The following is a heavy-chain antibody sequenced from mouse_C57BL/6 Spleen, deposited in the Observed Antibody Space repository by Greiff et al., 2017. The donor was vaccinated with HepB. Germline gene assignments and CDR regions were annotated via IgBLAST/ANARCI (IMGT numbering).Heavy chain of an antibody. CDR3: TVDSSGYVGFAY. CDR2: IDPENGDT. D-gene: IGHD3-2*02. J-gene: IGHJ3*01. V-gene: IGHV14-4*01. CDR1: GFNIKDDY. Sequence: VQLQQSGAELVRPGASVKLSCTASGFNIKDDYMHWVKQRPEPGLEWIGWIDPENGDTEYASKFQGKATITADTSSNTAYLQLSSLTSEDTAVYYCTVDSSGYVGFAYWGQGTLVTVSA.